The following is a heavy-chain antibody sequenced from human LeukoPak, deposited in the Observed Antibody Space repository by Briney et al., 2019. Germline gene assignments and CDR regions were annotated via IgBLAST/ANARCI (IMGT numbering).Heavy chain of an antibody. D-gene: IGHD3-16*01. CDR2: INHNGNVN. V-gene: IGHV3-7*03. J-gene: IGHJ6*02. CDR1: VFTFSSYW. CDR3: ARGGGLDV. Sequence: GGSLRLSCAASVFTFSSYWMNWARQAPGKGLEWVASINHNGNVNYYVDSVKGRFTISRDNAKNSLYLQMSNLRAEDTAVYFCARGGGLDVWAKGPRSPSR.